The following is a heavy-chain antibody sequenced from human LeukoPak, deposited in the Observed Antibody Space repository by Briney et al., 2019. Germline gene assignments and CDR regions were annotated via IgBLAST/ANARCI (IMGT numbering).Heavy chain of an antibody. CDR2: IKQDGSEK. CDR1: GFTFSSYS. V-gene: IGHV3-7*01. Sequence: PGGSLRLSCAASGFTFSSYSMNWVRQAPGKGLEWVANIKQDGSEKYYVDSVKGRFTISRDNAKNSLYLQMNSLRAEDTAVYYCAREGYWGQGTLVTVSS. J-gene: IGHJ4*02. CDR3: AREGY.